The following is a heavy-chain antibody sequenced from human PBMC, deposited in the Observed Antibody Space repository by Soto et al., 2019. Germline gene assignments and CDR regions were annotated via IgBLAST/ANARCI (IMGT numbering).Heavy chain of an antibody. Sequence: GGSLRLSCAASGFTFSSYSMNWVRQAPGKGLEWVSYISSSSSTIYYADSVKGRFTISRDNAKNSLYLQMNSRRDEDTAVYYCARDQDKWFEYGMDVWGQGTTVTVSS. J-gene: IGHJ6*02. D-gene: IGHD2-8*01. CDR2: ISSSSSTI. V-gene: IGHV3-48*02. CDR3: ARDQDKWFEYGMDV. CDR1: GFTFSSYS.